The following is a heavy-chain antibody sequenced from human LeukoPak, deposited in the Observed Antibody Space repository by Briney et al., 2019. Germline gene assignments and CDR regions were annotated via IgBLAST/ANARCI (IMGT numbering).Heavy chain of an antibody. CDR2: IYTSETT. J-gene: IGHJ4*02. D-gene: IGHD3-22*01. Sequence: SETLSLTCTVSGGSISGYYWTWIRQPAGRRLEWIGRIYTSETTHYNPSLKSRVTMSLDTTKNQFSLKLTSVTAADTAVYYCARGDRDLGYWGQGALVTVSS. CDR3: ARGDRDLGY. V-gene: IGHV4-4*07. CDR1: GGSISGYY.